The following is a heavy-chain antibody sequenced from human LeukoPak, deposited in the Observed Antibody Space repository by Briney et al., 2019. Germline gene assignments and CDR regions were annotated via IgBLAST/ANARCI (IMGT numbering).Heavy chain of an antibody. V-gene: IGHV3-30*02. CDR2: IRSDGSSK. CDR3: AKDAWDY. J-gene: IGHJ4*02. Sequence: GGSLRLSCAASGFTFSISPMHWVRQPPDKGLEWVAFIRSDGSSKYYADSVKGRFTISRDNSKNTLYLQMNSLRAEDTAVYYCAKDAWDYWGQGTLVTVSS. CDR1: GFTFSISP.